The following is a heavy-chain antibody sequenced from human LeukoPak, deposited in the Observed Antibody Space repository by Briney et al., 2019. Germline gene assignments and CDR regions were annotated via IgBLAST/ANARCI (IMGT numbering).Heavy chain of an antibody. V-gene: IGHV4-34*01. Sequence: PSETLSLTCAVYGGSFSGYYWSWIRQPPGKGLEWIGEINHSGSTNYNPSLKSRVTISVDTSKNQFSLKLSSVTAADTAVYYCARGGTDKLLWFGESLSRAIDYWGQGTLVTVSS. CDR1: GGSFSGYY. D-gene: IGHD3-10*01. CDR2: INHSGST. J-gene: IGHJ4*02. CDR3: ARGGTDKLLWFGESLSRAIDY.